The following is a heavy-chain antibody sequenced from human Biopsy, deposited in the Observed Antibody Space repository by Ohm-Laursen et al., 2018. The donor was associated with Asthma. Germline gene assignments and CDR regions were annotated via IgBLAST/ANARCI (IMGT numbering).Heavy chain of an antibody. CDR3: TRREYSDSRISPLDL. CDR1: GFSFSEFV. V-gene: IGHV3-30*03. J-gene: IGHJ3*01. CDR2: ISYDGSTK. D-gene: IGHD3-22*01. Sequence: SLRLSCAASGFSFSEFVMHWVRQAPGKGLEWVAVISYDGSTKYYADSVKGRFTISRDNAKNSLYLQMNSLRAEDTAVYYCTRREYSDSRISPLDLWGHGTMITVSS.